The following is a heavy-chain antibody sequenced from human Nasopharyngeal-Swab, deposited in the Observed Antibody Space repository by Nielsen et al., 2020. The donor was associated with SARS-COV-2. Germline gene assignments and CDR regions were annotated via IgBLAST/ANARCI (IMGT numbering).Heavy chain of an antibody. CDR3: ARDPRGLWDSYGMDV. V-gene: IGHV3-30*04. D-gene: IGHD1-26*01. CDR1: GFTFSSYA. J-gene: IGHJ6*02. CDR2: ISYDGSNK. Sequence: SSAASGFTFSSYAMHWVRQAPGKGLEWVAVISYDGSNKYYADSVKGRFTISRDNSKNTLYLQMNSLRAEDTAVYYCARDPRGLWDSYGMDVWGQGTTVTVSS.